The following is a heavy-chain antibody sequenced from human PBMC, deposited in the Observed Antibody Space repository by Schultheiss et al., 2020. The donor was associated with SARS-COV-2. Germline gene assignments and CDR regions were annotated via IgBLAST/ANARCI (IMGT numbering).Heavy chain of an antibody. D-gene: IGHD6-19*01. Sequence: GGSLRLSCAASGFTFRSYAMSWVRQAPGKGLEWVSAISGSGGSTYYADSVKGRFTISRDNSKNTLYLQMNSLRAEDTAVYYCVKSPGVAVAGTISFDYWGQGTLVTVSS. CDR2: ISGSGGST. V-gene: IGHV3-23*01. J-gene: IGHJ4*02. CDR1: GFTFRSYA. CDR3: VKSPGVAVAGTISFDY.